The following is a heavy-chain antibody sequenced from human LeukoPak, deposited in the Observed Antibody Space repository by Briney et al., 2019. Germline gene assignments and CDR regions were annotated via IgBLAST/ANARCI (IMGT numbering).Heavy chain of an antibody. V-gene: IGHV4-61*01. J-gene: IGHJ6*03. CDR3: ARTTEAHSWRTRYYDYYMDV. CDR1: GYSISSGYY. CDR2: IYYSGST. D-gene: IGHD6-13*01. Sequence: PSETLSLTCTVSGYSISSGYYWGWIRQPPGKGLEWIGYIYYSGSTNYNPSLKSRVTISVDTSKNQFSLKLSSVTAADTAVYYCARTTEAHSWRTRYYDYYMDVWGKGTTVTVSS.